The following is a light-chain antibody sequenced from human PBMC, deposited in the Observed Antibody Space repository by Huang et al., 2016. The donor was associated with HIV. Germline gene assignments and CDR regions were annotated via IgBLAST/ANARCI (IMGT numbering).Light chain of an antibody. Sequence: EIVMTQSPATLSVSPGESATLSCRASQSVSSNLAWYQQKPGQAPSRLIYEASTRATGVPVRFTGSGSGTEFTLTINSLQSEDFAVYYCQQYNNWPPLTFGGGTKVEIK. J-gene: IGKJ4*01. CDR1: QSVSSN. CDR2: EAS. CDR3: QQYNNWPPLT. V-gene: IGKV3-15*01.